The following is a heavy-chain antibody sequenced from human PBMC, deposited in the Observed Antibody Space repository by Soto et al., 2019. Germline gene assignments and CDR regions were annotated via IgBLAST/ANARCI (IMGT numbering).Heavy chain of an antibody. D-gene: IGHD6-6*01. Sequence: EVQLVESGGGLVQPGGSLRLSCAASGFTVSSNYMSCVRQAPGKGLEWVSAIYSGGSTYYADSVKCRFTIARDNSKNTLYLQMNSLRAEDTAVYYCATDPYSRSSDWFDPWGQGTLVTVSS. J-gene: IGHJ5*02. CDR1: GFTVSSNY. V-gene: IGHV3-66*01. CDR2: IYSGGST. CDR3: ATDPYSRSSDWFDP.